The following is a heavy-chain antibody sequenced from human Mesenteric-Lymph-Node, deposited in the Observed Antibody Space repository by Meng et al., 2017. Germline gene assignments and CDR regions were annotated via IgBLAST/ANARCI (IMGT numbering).Heavy chain of an antibody. Sequence: QIHLVRSGVEVKKPGSSVKVSCKASGGTFSSYAISWVRQAPGQGLEWMGGIIPIFGTANYAQKFQGRVTITTDESTSTAYMELSSLRSEDTAVYYCARQGYYYVAEDYWGQGTLVTVSS. J-gene: IGHJ4*02. V-gene: IGHV1-69*05. CDR2: IIPIFGTA. CDR3: ARQGYYYVAEDY. CDR1: GGTFSSYA. D-gene: IGHD3-22*01.